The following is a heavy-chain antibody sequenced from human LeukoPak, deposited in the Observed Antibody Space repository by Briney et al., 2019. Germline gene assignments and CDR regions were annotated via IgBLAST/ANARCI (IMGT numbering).Heavy chain of an antibody. D-gene: IGHD6-13*01. CDR2: IIPILGIA. CDR3: ARGPIYSSSSGGA. J-gene: IGHJ5*02. CDR1: GGTFSSYA. V-gene: IGHV1-69*04. Sequence: SVKVSCKASGGTFSSYAISWVRQAPGQGLAWMGRIIPILGIANYAQKFQGRVTITADKSTSTAYMELSSLRSQDTAVYYCARGPIYSSSSGGAWGQGTLVTVSS.